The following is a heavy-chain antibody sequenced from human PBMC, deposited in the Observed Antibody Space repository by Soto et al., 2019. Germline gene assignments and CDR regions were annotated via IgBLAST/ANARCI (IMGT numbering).Heavy chain of an antibody. CDR3: ARDFGGRHPSDY. D-gene: IGHD3-16*01. V-gene: IGHV3-66*01. Sequence: EVQLVESGGGLVQPGGSLRLSCAASGFTVSSNYMSWVRQAPGKGLEWVSVIYSGGSTYYADSVKGRFTISRDNSKNTLYLXXXSLRAEDTAVYYCARDFGGRHPSDYWGQGTLVTVSS. CDR2: IYSGGST. CDR1: GFTVSSNY. J-gene: IGHJ4*02.